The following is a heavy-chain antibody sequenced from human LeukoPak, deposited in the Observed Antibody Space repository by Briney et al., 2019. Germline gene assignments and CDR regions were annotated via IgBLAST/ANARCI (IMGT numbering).Heavy chain of an antibody. CDR2: IYYSGGT. Sequence: SETLSLTCTVSGGSISSYYWSWIRQPPGKGLEWIGYIYYSGGTNYNPSLKSRVTISVDTSKNQFSLKLSSVTAADTAVYYCASSPYCGGDCYYYYYYGMDVWGQGTTVTVSS. D-gene: IGHD2-21*02. CDR1: GGSISSYY. J-gene: IGHJ6*02. CDR3: ASSPYCGGDCYYYYYYGMDV. V-gene: IGHV4-59*01.